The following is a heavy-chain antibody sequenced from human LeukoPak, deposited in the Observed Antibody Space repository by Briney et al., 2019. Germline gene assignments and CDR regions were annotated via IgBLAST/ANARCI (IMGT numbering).Heavy chain of an antibody. V-gene: IGHV3-23*01. J-gene: IGHJ4*02. D-gene: IGHD2-2*01. CDR1: GFTFSSYA. CDR2: TGSTGVST. CDR3: AKDPGVVPAHYFDY. Sequence: RPGGSLRLSCAASGFTFSSYAMNWVRQAPGKGLEWVSGTGSTGVSTFYADSVKGRFTVSRDNSKNTLSLQMNSLRAEDTAVYYCAKDPGVVPAHYFDYWGQGTLVTGSS.